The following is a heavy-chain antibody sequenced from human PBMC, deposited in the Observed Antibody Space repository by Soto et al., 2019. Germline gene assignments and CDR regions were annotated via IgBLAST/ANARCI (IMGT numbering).Heavy chain of an antibody. D-gene: IGHD6-19*01. CDR2: ISSDGRNE. J-gene: IGHJ4*02. V-gene: IGHV3-30*04. Sequence: QVQLVESGGGVVHPGRSPRLSCAASGFTFVRSSLHWARQAPGKGLEWVAGISSDGRNEFYADSVKGRFTISRDNSMSTLELQMNSLGSDDTAVYYCARGTGWFFFWGQGTLVTVSS. CDR3: ARGTGWFFF. CDR1: GFTFVRSS.